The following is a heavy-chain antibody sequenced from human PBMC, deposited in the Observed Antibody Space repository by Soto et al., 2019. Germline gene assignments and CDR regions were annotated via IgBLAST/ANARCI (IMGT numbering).Heavy chain of an antibody. Sequence: NPSETLSLTCTVSGGSISSDDYYWSWIRQPPGKGLEWIGDIYYSGSTYYNPSLKSRITISADTSKNQFSLKLNSVTAADTAVYYCARKLERRPFDPWGQGALVTVSS. V-gene: IGHV4-30-4*01. CDR3: ARKLERRPFDP. D-gene: IGHD1-1*01. CDR2: IYYSGST. CDR1: GGSISSDDYY. J-gene: IGHJ5*02.